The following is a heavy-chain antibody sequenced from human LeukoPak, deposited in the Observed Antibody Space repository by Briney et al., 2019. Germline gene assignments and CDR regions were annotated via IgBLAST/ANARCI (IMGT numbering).Heavy chain of an antibody. J-gene: IGHJ4*02. V-gene: IGHV4-31*03. D-gene: IGHD3-9*01. CDR3: ARGRTLRYFDLSTPLYYFDY. CDR2: IYYSGST. CDR1: GGSISSGGYY. Sequence: PSETLSLTCTVSGGSISSGGYYWSWIRQHPGKGLEWIGYIYYSGSTYYNPSLKSRVTISVDTSKNQFSLKLSSVTAADTAVYYCARGRTLRYFDLSTPLYYFDYWGQGTLVTVSS.